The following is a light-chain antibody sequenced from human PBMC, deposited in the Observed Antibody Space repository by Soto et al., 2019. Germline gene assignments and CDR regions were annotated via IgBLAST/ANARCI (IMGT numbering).Light chain of an antibody. V-gene: IGKV3D-15*01. CDR1: QCIRTK. Sequence: TQSPDILPLFLDESATHYSRASQCIRTKLAWYQQKPGQAPRLLFSGAFIRATGVPDRFSGSGSGTDFTLTISGVEAEDVSMYYCQQYNDSPRSFGQGTKVDIK. J-gene: IGKJ1*01. CDR3: QQYNDSPRS. CDR2: GAF.